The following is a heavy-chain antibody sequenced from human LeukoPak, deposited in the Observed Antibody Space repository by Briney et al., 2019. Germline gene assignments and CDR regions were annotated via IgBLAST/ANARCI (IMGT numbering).Heavy chain of an antibody. CDR1: KFTFSSYL. Sequence: PGGSLRLSCAASKFTFSSYLMHWVRQAPGKGLVWVSGINKDGTSRRYVDSVKGRFTISRDNVKNTLYLQMDDLRDEDAAVYYCERALSYGMDVWGQGTTVTVSS. J-gene: IGHJ6*02. CDR2: INKDGTSR. CDR3: ERALSYGMDV. V-gene: IGHV3-74*01.